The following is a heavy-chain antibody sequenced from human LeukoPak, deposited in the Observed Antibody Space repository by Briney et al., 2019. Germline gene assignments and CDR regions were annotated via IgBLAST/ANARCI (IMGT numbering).Heavy chain of an antibody. CDR2: IYDSGTK. CDR1: GGSISSNF. Sequence: KASETLSLTCSVSGGSISSNFWDWFRQSPGKGLEWIGTIYDSGTKYYNPSLKSRVTISVDTSKNHLSLRLSSVTAADTAVYYCAGSYHYYMDVWGKGTTVTVSS. V-gene: IGHV4-39*02. J-gene: IGHJ6*03. CDR3: AGSYHYYMDV.